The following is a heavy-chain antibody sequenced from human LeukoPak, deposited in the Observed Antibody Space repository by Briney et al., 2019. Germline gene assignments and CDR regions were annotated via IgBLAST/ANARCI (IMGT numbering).Heavy chain of an antibody. J-gene: IGHJ4*02. CDR1: GFTFSSYS. D-gene: IGHD6-13*01. Sequence: GGSLRLSCAASGFTFSSYSMNWVRQAPGKGLEWVSSISSSSSYIYYADSVKGRFTISRDNAKNSLYLQMNSLRAEDTAVYYCARVPGIAAAGTLGGQGTLVTVS. CDR3: ARVPGIAAAGTL. V-gene: IGHV3-21*01. CDR2: ISSSSSYI.